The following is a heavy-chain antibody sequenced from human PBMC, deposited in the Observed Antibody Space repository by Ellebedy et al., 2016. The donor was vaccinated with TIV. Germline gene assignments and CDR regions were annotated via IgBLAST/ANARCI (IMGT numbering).Heavy chain of an antibody. V-gene: IGHV3-23*01. CDR1: GFTFSSYA. CDR3: ARPSTVGATLCFDY. J-gene: IGHJ4*02. D-gene: IGHD1-26*01. Sequence: PGGSLRLSCAASGFTFSSYAMSWVRQAPGKGLEWVSAISGSGGSTYYADSVKGRFTISRDNAKNSLYLQMNILRAEDTAVYYCARPSTVGATLCFDYWGRGTLVTVSS. CDR2: ISGSGGST.